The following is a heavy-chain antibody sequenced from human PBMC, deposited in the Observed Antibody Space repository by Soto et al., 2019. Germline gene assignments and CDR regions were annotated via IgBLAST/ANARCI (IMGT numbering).Heavy chain of an antibody. J-gene: IGHJ6*02. D-gene: IGHD3-3*01. V-gene: IGHV1-46*01. Sequence: ASVKVSCKASGYTFTSYYMHWVRQAPGQGLEWMGIINPSGGSTSYAQKFQGRVTMTRDTSTSTVYMELSSLRSEDTAVYYCARGYYDFWSGYPRTDGMDVWGQGATVTVSS. CDR3: ARGYYDFWSGYPRTDGMDV. CDR2: INPSGGST. CDR1: GYTFTSYY.